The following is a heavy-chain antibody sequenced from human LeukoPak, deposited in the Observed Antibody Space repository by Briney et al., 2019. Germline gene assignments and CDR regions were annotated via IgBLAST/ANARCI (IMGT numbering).Heavy chain of an antibody. V-gene: IGHV3-30*02. Sequence: GGSLRLSCAASGFTFSSYGMHWVRQAPGKGLEWVAFIRYDGSNKYYADSVKGRFTISRDNSKNTLYLQMNSLRAEDTAVYYCARGRLRWYQPADFDYWGQGTLVTVSS. CDR1: GFTFSSYG. CDR3: ARGRLRWYQPADFDY. D-gene: IGHD2-15*01. J-gene: IGHJ4*02. CDR2: IRYDGSNK.